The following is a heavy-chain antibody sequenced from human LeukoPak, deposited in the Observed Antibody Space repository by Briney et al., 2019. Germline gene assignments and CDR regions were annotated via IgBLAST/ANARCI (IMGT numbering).Heavy chain of an antibody. D-gene: IGHD7-27*01. Sequence: PGGSLRLSCAASGFTFRTYSMNWVRQAPGKGLEWVSHISSSSSSISYADSVKGRFIISRDNAQDSMYLEMNSLRVEDTAVYYCARGNWGTYYFDYWGQGIPVTVSS. CDR3: ARGNWGTYYFDY. V-gene: IGHV3-48*01. CDR1: GFTFRTYS. CDR2: ISSSSSSI. J-gene: IGHJ4*02.